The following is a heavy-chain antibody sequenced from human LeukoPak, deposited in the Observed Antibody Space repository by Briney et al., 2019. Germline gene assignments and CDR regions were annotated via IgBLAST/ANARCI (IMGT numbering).Heavy chain of an antibody. J-gene: IGHJ6*04. V-gene: IGHV4-59*01. D-gene: IGHD5-18*01. CDR2: MYYSGST. CDR1: GGSISSYY. Sequence: PSETLSLTCSVSGGSISSYYWSLIRQPPGKGLEWIGYMYYSGSTNYNSSLKSRVTISVDTSKNQFSLKLSSVTAAGTAVYYCARAGGYRSPLGVWGKGTTVTVSS. CDR3: ARAGGYRSPLGV.